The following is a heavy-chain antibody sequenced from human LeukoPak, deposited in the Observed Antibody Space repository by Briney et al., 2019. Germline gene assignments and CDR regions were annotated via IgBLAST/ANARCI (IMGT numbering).Heavy chain of an antibody. D-gene: IGHD5-18*01. CDR2: ISSSAGTT. CDR3: ARQQQQLWYD. CDR1: GFTFSSYE. Sequence: GGSLRLSCAASGFTFSSYEMNWVRQAPGKGLEWVSYISSSAGTTYYADSVKGRFTISRDNAKDSQYLQMNSLRAEDTAVYFCARQQQQLWYDWGQGTLVTASS. V-gene: IGHV3-48*03. J-gene: IGHJ4*02.